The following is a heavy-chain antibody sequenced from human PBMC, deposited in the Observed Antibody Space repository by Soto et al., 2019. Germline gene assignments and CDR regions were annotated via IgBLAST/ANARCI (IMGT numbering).Heavy chain of an antibody. CDR1: GGTFSSYA. V-gene: IGHV1-69*13. J-gene: IGHJ4*02. Sequence: GASVKVSCKASGGTFSSYAINWVRQAPGQGLEWMGGIIPIFGTANYAQKFQGRVTITADESTSTAYMELSSLRSEDTAVYYCARNYDTSGYYHFLAYWGQGTLVTVSS. D-gene: IGHD3-22*01. CDR2: IIPIFGTA. CDR3: ARNYDTSGYYHFLAY.